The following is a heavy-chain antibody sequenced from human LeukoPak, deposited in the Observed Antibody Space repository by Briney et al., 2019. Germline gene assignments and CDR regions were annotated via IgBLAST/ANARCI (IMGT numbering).Heavy chain of an antibody. J-gene: IGHJ6*03. D-gene: IGHD2-2*01. Sequence: SETLSLTCTVSGGSISSSSYYWGWIRQPPGKGLEWIGSIYYSGSTYYNPSLKSRVTISVDTSKNQFSLKLSSVTAADTAVYYCARSIVVVPAAMQGYYYYYMDVWGKGTTVTVSS. CDR3: ARSIVVVPAAMQGYYYYYMDV. CDR2: IYYSGST. CDR1: GGSISSSSYY. V-gene: IGHV4-39*01.